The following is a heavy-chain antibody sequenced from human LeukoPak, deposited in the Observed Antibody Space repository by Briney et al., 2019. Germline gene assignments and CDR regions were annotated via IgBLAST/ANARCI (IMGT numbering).Heavy chain of an antibody. CDR1: GFTFSSYA. V-gene: IGHV3-23*01. CDR3: AKEGDDYGDNYFDY. D-gene: IGHD4-17*01. Sequence: GGSLRLSCAASGFTFSSYAMTWVRQAPGKGLEWVSTISNSGGSTYYADSVKGRFTISRDNSKNTLYLQMNSLRAEDTAVYYCAKEGDDYGDNYFDYWGQGTLVTVSS. J-gene: IGHJ4*02. CDR2: ISNSGGST.